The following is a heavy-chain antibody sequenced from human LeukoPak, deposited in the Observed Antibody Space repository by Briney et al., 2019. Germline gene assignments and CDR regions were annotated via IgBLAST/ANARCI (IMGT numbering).Heavy chain of an antibody. Sequence: GRSLRLSCAASGLTFSRIGMHWVRQAPGKGLEWVALISYDGSTKYYLDSVKGRFTISRDNSKNTVSLQMDSLRTEDTAVYYCAKDESSGWSHLDYWGQGTLVTVSS. J-gene: IGHJ4*02. CDR2: ISYDGSTK. V-gene: IGHV3-30*18. D-gene: IGHD6-19*01. CDR3: AKDESSGWSHLDY. CDR1: GLTFSRIG.